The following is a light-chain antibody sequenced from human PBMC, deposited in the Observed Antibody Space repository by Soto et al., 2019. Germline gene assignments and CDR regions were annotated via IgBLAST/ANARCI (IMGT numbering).Light chain of an antibody. CDR1: SSDFESYND. CDR3: CSSTGSSVV. J-gene: IGLJ2*01. CDR2: EVS. Sequence: QSALTQPASVSGSPGQSITISCTGTSSDFESYNDVSWYQHHPGKAPKLMIYEVSKRPSGASNRFSGSKSGNTACVTISGLQAEDESDYYCCSSTGSSVVFGGGTKRPVL. V-gene: IGLV2-23*02.